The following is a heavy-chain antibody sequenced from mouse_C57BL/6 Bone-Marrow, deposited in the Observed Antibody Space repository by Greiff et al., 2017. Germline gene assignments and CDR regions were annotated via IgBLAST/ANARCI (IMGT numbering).Heavy chain of an antibody. D-gene: IGHD1-1*01. Sequence: EVKLMESEGGLVQPGSSMKLSCTASGFTFSDYYMAWVRQVPEKGLEWVANINYDGSSTYYLDSLKSRFIISRDNATNILYLQMSSLKSEDTATYYCASHYGSSPFAYWGQGTLVTVSA. V-gene: IGHV5-16*01. J-gene: IGHJ3*01. CDR2: INYDGSST. CDR1: GFTFSDYY. CDR3: ASHYGSSPFAY.